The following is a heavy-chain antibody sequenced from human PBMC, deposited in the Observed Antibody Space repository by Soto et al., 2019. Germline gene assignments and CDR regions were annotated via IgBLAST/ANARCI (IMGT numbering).Heavy chain of an antibody. CDR3: AKDSYNCNSTNYYYYGMDV. Sequence: QVQLVESGGGVVQPGRSLRLSCAASGFTFSSYGMHWVRQAPGKGLEWVAVISYDGSNKYYADSVKGRFTISRDNSKNTLYLQMNSLRAEDTAVYYCAKDSYNCNSTNYYYYGMDVWGQGTTVTVSS. V-gene: IGHV3-30*18. D-gene: IGHD1-7*01. J-gene: IGHJ6*02. CDR1: GFTFSSYG. CDR2: ISYDGSNK.